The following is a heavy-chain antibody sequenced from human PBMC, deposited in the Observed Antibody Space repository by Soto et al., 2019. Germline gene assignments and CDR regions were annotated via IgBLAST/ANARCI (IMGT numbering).Heavy chain of an antibody. Sequence: QVQLVQSGAEVKKPGSSVKVSCKASGDSFSNYAMSWVRQAPGQGLEWMGGIVPIFGTRSYAQKFQDRITIIADESTSTAYTELSGLRSDDTAVYYCARDGDSGTYEYWGQGTLVTVSS. D-gene: IGHD5-12*01. J-gene: IGHJ4*02. CDR2: IVPIFGTR. V-gene: IGHV1-69*12. CDR1: GDSFSNYA. CDR3: ARDGDSGTYEY.